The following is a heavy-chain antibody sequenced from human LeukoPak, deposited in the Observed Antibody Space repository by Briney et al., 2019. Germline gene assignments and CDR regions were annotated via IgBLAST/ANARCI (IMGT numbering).Heavy chain of an antibody. J-gene: IGHJ4*02. CDR1: GGSISSSSYY. CDR2: IYYSGST. V-gene: IGHV4-39*01. CDR3: ARHQTYYDILTGYFNY. Sequence: SETLSLTCTVSGGSISSSSYYWGWIRQPPGKGLEWIGSIYYSGSTYYNPSLKSRVTISVDTSKNQFSLKLSSVTAADTAVYDCARHQTYYDILTGYFNYWGQGTLVTASS. D-gene: IGHD3-9*01.